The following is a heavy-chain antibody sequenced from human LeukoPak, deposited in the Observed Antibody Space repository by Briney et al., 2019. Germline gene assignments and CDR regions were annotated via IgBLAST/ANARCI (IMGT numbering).Heavy chain of an antibody. Sequence: TGGSLRLSCAASGNYWMHWVRQAPGKGLEWVANIKQDGSEKYYVDSVKGRFTISRDNAKNSLYLQMNSLRAEDTAVYYCARRYFDYWGQGTLVTVSS. CDR3: ARRYFDY. V-gene: IGHV3-7*03. J-gene: IGHJ4*02. CDR2: IKQDGSEK. CDR1: GNYW.